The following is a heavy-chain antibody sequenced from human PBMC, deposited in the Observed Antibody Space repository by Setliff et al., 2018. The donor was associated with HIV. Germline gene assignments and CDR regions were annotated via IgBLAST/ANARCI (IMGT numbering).Heavy chain of an antibody. Sequence: ASVKVSCKASGYTFTSYDMHWVRQAPGQGLEWMGIINPSSGSTTYAQKFQGRVTMTRDTSTSTVYMELSSLRSEDTAVYYCAREGDPSSSAAYFQHWGQGTPVTVSS. J-gene: IGHJ1*01. CDR3: AREGDPSSSAAYFQH. D-gene: IGHD6-6*01. CDR1: GYTFTSYD. V-gene: IGHV1-46*01. CDR2: INPSSGST.